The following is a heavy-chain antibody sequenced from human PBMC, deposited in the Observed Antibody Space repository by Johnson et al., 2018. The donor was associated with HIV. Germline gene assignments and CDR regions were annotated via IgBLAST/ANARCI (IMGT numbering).Heavy chain of an antibody. CDR2: ISYDASHK. D-gene: IGHD1-26*01. CDR1: AFTFSSYA. V-gene: IGHV3-30*04. CDR3: AKGRWEATTYDDAFDI. Sequence: QMQLVESGGGVVQPGRSLRLSCAASAFTFSSYAMHWVRQAPGKGLEWVAVISYDASHKYYADSVKGRFTISRDNSKNTLYLQMNSLRAEDTAVYYCAKGRWEATTYDDAFDIWGQGTMVTVSS. J-gene: IGHJ3*02.